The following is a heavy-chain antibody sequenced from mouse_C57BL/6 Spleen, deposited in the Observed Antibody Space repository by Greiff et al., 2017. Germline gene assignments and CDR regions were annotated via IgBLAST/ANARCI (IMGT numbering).Heavy chain of an antibody. D-gene: IGHD1-1*01. CDR2: IWSGGST. CDR1: GFSLTSYG. Sequence: VKLMESGPGLVQPSQSLSITCTVSGFSLTSYGVHWVRQSPGKGLEWLGVIWSGGSTDYNAAFISRLSISKDNSKSQVFFKMNSLQADDTAIYYCARNRDYGSSLSWFAYWGQGTLVTVSA. CDR3: ARNRDYGSSLSWFAY. J-gene: IGHJ3*01. V-gene: IGHV2-2*01.